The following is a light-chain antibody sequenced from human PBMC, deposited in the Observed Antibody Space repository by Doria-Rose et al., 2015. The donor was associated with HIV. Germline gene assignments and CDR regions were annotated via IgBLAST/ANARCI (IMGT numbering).Light chain of an antibody. CDR1: QSFSSTY. V-gene: IGKV3-20*01. CDR3: HQYGTSWT. Sequence: TQSPGTLSLSPGERATLSCRASQSFSSTYLAWYQQKPVQAHSLLIYDGSTRATGIPDRLSASGSGTDFTLTINRLEPEDFALYYCHQYGTSWTFGQGTKVEI. CDR2: DGS. J-gene: IGKJ1*01.